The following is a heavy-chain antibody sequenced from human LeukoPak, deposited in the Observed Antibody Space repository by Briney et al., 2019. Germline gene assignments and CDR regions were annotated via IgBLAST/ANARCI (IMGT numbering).Heavy chain of an antibody. CDR3: ARAGPIVVVPAAPLLHFDY. D-gene: IGHD2-2*01. V-gene: IGHV4-59*01. J-gene: IGHJ4*02. Sequence: SETLSLTCTVSGGSISSYYWSWVRQPPGKGLEWIGYIYYSGSTNYNPSLKSRVTISVDTSKNQFSLKLSSVTAADTAVYYCARAGPIVVVPAAPLLHFDYWGQGTLVTVSS. CDR2: IYYSGST. CDR1: GGSISSYY.